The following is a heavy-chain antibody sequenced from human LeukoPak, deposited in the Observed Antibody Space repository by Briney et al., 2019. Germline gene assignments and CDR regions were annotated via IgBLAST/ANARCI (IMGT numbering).Heavy chain of an antibody. Sequence: GGSLRPSCAASGFTFSSYGMHWVRQAPGKGLEWVAFIRYDGSNKYYADSVKGRFTISRDNSKNTLYLQMNSLRAEDTAVYYCAKESGKSSSWYEREAYYFDYWGQGTLVTVSS. D-gene: IGHD6-13*01. CDR3: AKESGKSSSWYEREAYYFDY. J-gene: IGHJ4*02. V-gene: IGHV3-30*02. CDR1: GFTFSSYG. CDR2: IRYDGSNK.